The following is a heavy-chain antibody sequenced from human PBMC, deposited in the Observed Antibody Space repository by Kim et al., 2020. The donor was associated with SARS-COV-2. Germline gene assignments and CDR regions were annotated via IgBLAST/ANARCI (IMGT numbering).Heavy chain of an antibody. CDR2: NP. CDR3: ARDSTGYFDS. D-gene: IGHD2-8*02. J-gene: IGHJ4*02. V-gene: IGHV7-4-1*02. Sequence: NPHYSQGLKGRFGLTLDTSVSTAYLQISSLKAEDPAVYYCARDSTGYFDSWGQGTLVTVSS.